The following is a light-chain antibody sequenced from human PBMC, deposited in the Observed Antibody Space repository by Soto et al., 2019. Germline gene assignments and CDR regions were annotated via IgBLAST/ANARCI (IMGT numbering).Light chain of an antibody. V-gene: IGLV1-51*02. CDR2: ENN. J-gene: IGLJ7*01. CDR3: GTWDGSLSATV. Sequence: QSVLTQPPSVSAAPGQKVTISCSGSSSNIGNNFVSWYQQLPGTAPRVLIYENNKRPSGIPDRFSGSKSGTSATLGITGLQTGDEADYYCGTWDGSLSATVFGGGTQLTVL. CDR1: SSNIGNNF.